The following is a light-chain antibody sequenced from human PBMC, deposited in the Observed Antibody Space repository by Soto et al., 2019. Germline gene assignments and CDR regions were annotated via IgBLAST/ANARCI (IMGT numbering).Light chain of an antibody. CDR2: DAS. J-gene: IGKJ1*01. V-gene: IGKV3-11*01. Sequence: EIVLTQSPGTLSLSPGEGATLSCRASQSVSRNYLAWYQHRPGQAPRLLIYDASIRATGIPARFSGSASGTVFTLNISSLQSEDFALYYCQQYNNWPPWTFGQGTKVDIK. CDR1: QSVSRNY. CDR3: QQYNNWPPWT.